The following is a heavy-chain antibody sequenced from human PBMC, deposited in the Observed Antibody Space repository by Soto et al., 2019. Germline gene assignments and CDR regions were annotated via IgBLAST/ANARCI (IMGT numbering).Heavy chain of an antibody. CDR1: GDTFNNYA. D-gene: IGHD3-3*01. CDR3: AASTFLSGVSGYFHLDF. V-gene: IGHV1-69*06. J-gene: IGHJ4*02. Sequence: QVHLVQSGTEVKKPGSSVKVSCKASGDTFNNYAISWVRQAPGQGLQWMGGIIPIYDSPSYAQGSHNRVIITADRSTSTAHLELNGRKSEDMAVYYCAASTFLSGVSGYFHLDFWGQGTLVNVYS. CDR2: IIPIYDSP.